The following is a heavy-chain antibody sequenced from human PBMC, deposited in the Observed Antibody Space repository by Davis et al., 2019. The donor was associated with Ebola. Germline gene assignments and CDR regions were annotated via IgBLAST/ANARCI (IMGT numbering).Heavy chain of an antibody. CDR1: VYTFTSYY. V-gene: IGHV1-46*01. Sequence: ASVKVSCKASVYTFTSYYMHWVRQAPGQGLEWMGIINPSGGSTSYARKFQGRVTMTRDTSTSTVYMELSSLRSEDTAVYYCAKGLVVVTAPDRTGVDYWGQGTLVTVSS. D-gene: IGHD2-21*02. CDR2: INPSGGST. J-gene: IGHJ4*02. CDR3: AKGLVVVTAPDRTGVDY.